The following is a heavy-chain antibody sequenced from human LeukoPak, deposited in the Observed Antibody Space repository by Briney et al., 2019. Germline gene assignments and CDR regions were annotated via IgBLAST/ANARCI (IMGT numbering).Heavy chain of an antibody. J-gene: IGHJ4*02. V-gene: IGHV3-21*01. CDR1: GFTFSSYS. CDR2: ISSSSSYI. CDR3: ARGIAGSFDY. Sequence: GGSLRLSCAASGFTFSSYSMNWVRQAPGKGLEWVSSISSSSSYIYYAGSVKGRFTISRDNAKNSLYLQMNSLRAEDTAVYYSARGIAGSFDYWGQGTLVTVSS. D-gene: IGHD6-13*01.